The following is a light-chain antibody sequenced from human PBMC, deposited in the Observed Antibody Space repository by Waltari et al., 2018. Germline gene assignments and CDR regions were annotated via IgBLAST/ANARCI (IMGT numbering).Light chain of an antibody. Sequence: FMLTQPHSVSESPGKTVTISCTRSSGSIASNYVQWYQQRPGRSPTTVIYEDNQRPPGIPVLFSGSIDSSSNSASLTISGLKTEDEADYYCQSYDSSNHWVFGGGTKLTVL. V-gene: IGLV6-57*01. J-gene: IGLJ3*02. CDR1: SGSIASNY. CDR3: QSYDSSNHWV. CDR2: EDN.